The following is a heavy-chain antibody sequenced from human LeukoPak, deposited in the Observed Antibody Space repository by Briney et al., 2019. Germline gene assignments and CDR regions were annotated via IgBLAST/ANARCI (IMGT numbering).Heavy chain of an antibody. CDR2: IKQDGSEK. D-gene: IGHD2-2*01. CDR3: ARVGCSSTSCFRDYYYYYGMDV. J-gene: IGHJ6*02. V-gene: IGHV3-7*01. CDR1: GFTFSSYW. Sequence: GGSLRLSCAASGFTFSSYWMSWVRQAPGKGLEWVANIKQDGSEKYYVDSVKGRFTISRDNAKNLLYLQMNSLRAEDTAVYYCARVGCSSTSCFRDYYYYYGMDVWGQGTTVTVSS.